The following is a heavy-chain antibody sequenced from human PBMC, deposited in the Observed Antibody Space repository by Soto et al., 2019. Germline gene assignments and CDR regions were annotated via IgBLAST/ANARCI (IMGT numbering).Heavy chain of an antibody. Sequence: PSETLSLTCIVSGGSVSSGSYYWSWIRQPPGKGLEWIGYIYYSGSTNYNPSLKSRVIISVDTSKNQFSLKLTSVTAADTAVYYCSCDKITDLFDYWGQGTLVTVSS. CDR3: SCDKITDLFDY. CDR1: GGSVSSGSYY. CDR2: IYYSGST. D-gene: IGHD3-10*01. J-gene: IGHJ4*02. V-gene: IGHV4-61*01.